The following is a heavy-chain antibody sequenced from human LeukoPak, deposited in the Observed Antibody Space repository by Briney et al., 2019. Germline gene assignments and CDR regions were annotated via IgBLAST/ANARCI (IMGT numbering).Heavy chain of an antibody. Sequence: VASMKVSCKASGYTFTAYYMHWVRQAPGQGPEWMGWINPNSGGTNYAQKFQGRVTMTRDTSISTAYMELSRLRSDDTAVYYCARDLDYYDSSGYGSHAFDIWGQGTMVTVSS. J-gene: IGHJ3*02. D-gene: IGHD3-22*01. CDR2: INPNSGGT. V-gene: IGHV1-2*02. CDR3: ARDLDYYDSSGYGSHAFDI. CDR1: GYTFTAYY.